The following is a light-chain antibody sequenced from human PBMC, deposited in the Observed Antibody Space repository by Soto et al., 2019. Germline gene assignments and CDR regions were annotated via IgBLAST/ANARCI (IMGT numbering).Light chain of an antibody. CDR2: DVS. CDR3: NSYTSSFYV. V-gene: IGLV2-14*01. Sequence: QSALTQPASVSGSPGQSITISCTGTSGDVGGYNYVSWYQQHPGKAPKLMIYDVSNRPSGVSNRFSGSKSGNTASLTISGLQAEDEADYYCNSYTSSFYVFGTGTKVTVL. J-gene: IGLJ1*01. CDR1: SGDVGGYNY.